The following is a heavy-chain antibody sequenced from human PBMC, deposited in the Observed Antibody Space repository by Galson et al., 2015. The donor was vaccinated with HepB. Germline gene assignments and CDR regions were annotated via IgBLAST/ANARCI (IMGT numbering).Heavy chain of an antibody. V-gene: IGHV3-23*01. J-gene: IGHJ4*02. Sequence: SLRLSCAASGFTFSTHTMSWVRQAPGKGLEWVSAINNGGGSSYMDSVKGRFTISRDNAKNSLYLQMNSLRAEDTAVYYCARGSDYWGQETLVTVSS. CDR3: ARGSDY. CDR1: GFTFSTHT. CDR2: INNGGGSS.